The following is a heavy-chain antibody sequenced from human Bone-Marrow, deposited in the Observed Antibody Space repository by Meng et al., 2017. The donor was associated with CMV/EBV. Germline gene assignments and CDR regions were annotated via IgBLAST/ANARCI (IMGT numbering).Heavy chain of an antibody. CDR2: FDPEDGET. J-gene: IGHJ6*02. D-gene: IGHD2-2*01. V-gene: IGHV1-24*01. CDR1: GYTLTELS. Sequence: ASVKVSCKVSGYTLTELSRHWVRQAPGKGLEWMGGFDPEDGETIYAQKFQGRVTMTEDTSTDTAYMELSSLRSEDTAVYYCARTKQYCSSTSCYPYYYYGMDVWGQGTTVTVSS. CDR3: ARTKQYCSSTSCYPYYYYGMDV.